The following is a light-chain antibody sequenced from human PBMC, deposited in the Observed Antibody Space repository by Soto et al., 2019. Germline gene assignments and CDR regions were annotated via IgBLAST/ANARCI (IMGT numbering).Light chain of an antibody. J-gene: IGKJ2*01. CDR2: SAS. CDR1: QSVSSN. Sequence: EILMTQSPATLSVSPGERATLSCRASQSVSSNLAWYQQKPGQAPRLLIYSASSRATGIPARFSGSGSGTEFSLTISSLQSEDFAVYYCQQYHNWLPYTFGQGTELEIK. CDR3: QQYHNWLPYT. V-gene: IGKV3-15*01.